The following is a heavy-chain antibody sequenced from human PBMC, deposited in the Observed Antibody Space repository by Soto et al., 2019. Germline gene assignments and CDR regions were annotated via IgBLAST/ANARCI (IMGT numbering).Heavy chain of an antibody. CDR1: GGTFSSYA. V-gene: IGHV1-69*13. CDR3: ARLSGVGATQRDY. J-gene: IGHJ4*02. CDR2: IIPIFGTA. Sequence: ASVKVSCKASGGTFSSYAISWVRQAPGQGLEWMGGIIPIFGTANYAQKFQGRVTINADESTSTAYMVLSSLRSEDTALYYCARLSGVGATQRDYWGQGTLVTVSA. D-gene: IGHD1-26*01.